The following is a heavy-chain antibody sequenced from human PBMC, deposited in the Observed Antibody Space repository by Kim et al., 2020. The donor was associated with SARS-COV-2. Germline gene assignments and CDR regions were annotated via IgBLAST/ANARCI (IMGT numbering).Heavy chain of an antibody. CDR2: RSSSGNTI. CDR3: VRGPYFDSSGYSHFGYFDF. J-gene: IGHJ4*02. D-gene: IGHD3-22*01. V-gene: IGHV3-11*01. Sequence: WVSYRSSSGNTIYSAYSVKGRFTVSRDNAENSLFLQMNSLRAEDTAVYYCVRGPYFDSSGYSHFGYFDFWGQGALVSVSS.